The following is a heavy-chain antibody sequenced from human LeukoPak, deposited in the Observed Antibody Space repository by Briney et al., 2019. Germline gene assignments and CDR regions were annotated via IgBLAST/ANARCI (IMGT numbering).Heavy chain of an antibody. Sequence: ASVKVSCKASGYTFTSYDINWVRQAPGQGLEWMGWMNPNSGNTGYAQKFQGRVTMTRNTSISTAYMELSSLRSEDTAVYYCARGVRYHDSSGFYNYWGQGTLVTVSS. CDR2: MNPNSGNT. J-gene: IGHJ4*02. CDR3: ARGVRYHDSSGFYNY. D-gene: IGHD3-22*01. CDR1: GYTFTSYD. V-gene: IGHV1-8*01.